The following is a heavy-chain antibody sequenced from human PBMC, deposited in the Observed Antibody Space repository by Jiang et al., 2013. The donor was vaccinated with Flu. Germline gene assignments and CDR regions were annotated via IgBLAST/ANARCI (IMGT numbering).Heavy chain of an antibody. J-gene: IGHJ6*02. Sequence: VQLVESGGGLVKPGRSLTLSCTASGFTFEDFTMSWFRQAPGKGLEWIGFIRSKPFGGTPTYAASVRGRFSISRDDSKGIAFLQMNNLETEDTGVYFCSRGCNGGSCFYNYKGMDVWGHGTTVTVSS. CDR3: SRGCNGGSCFYNYKGMDV. CDR2: IRSKPFGGTP. CDR1: GFTFEDFT. D-gene: IGHD2-15*01. V-gene: IGHV3-49*05.